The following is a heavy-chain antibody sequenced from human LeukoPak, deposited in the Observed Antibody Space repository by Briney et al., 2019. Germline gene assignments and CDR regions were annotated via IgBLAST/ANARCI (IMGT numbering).Heavy chain of an antibody. V-gene: IGHV4-34*01. CDR2: INHSGST. Sequence: PSETLSLTCAVYGGSFSGYYWSWIRQPPGKGLEWIGEINHSGSTNYNPSLTSRVTISVDTSKNQFSLKLSSVTAADTAVYYCAGRQTYYDFGSGYYPARSFDYGGQGTLVTVSS. J-gene: IGHJ4*02. CDR1: GGSFSGYY. CDR3: AGRQTYYDFGSGYYPARSFDY. D-gene: IGHD3-3*01.